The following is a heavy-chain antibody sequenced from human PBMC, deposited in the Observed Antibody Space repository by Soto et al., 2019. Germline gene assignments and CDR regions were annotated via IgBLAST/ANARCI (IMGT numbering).Heavy chain of an antibody. CDR1: GYTFTSYD. Sequence: ASVKVSCKASGYTFTSYDINWVQQATGQGLEWMGWMNPNSGNTGYAQKFQGRVTMTRNTSISTACMELSSLRSEDTAVYYCASFVPAATYYYYYGMDVWGQGTTVTVS. V-gene: IGHV1-8*01. D-gene: IGHD2-2*01. CDR3: ASFVPAATYYYYYGMDV. J-gene: IGHJ6*02. CDR2: MNPNSGNT.